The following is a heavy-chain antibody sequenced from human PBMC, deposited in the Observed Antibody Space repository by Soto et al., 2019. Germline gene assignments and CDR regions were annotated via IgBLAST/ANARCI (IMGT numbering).Heavy chain of an antibody. V-gene: IGHV3-23*01. J-gene: IGHJ3*02. CDR1: GFTFSSYA. CDR3: AKEISSGLNDAFDI. CDR2: IRSSGDGT. D-gene: IGHD6-19*01. Sequence: GGSLRLSCAASGFTFSSYAMSWVRQAPGKGLEWVSVIRSSGDGTYYADSVKGRFTISRDNSKNTLYMQMNSLRAEDTAVYYCAKEISSGLNDAFDIWGQGTMVTVS.